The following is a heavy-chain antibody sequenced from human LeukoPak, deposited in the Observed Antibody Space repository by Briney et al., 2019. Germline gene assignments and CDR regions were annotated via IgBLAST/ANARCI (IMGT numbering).Heavy chain of an antibody. J-gene: IGHJ4*02. CDR1: GYTFTSYG. V-gene: IGHV1-18*01. CDR2: ISAYNGNT. D-gene: IGHD3-22*01. Sequence: VASVKVSCKASGYTFTSYGISWLRQAPGQGLEWMGWISAYNGNTNYAQKLQGRVTMTTDTSTSTAYMELRSLRSDDTAVYYCARDENYYDSRGYNTGGYWGQGTLVTVSS. CDR3: ARDENYYDSRGYNTGGY.